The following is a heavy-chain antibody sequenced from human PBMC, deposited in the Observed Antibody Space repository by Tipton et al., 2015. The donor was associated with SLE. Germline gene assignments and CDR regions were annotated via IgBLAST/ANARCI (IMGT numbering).Heavy chain of an antibody. CDR2: IWHDGRNK. CDR1: GFRSPLTDYG. D-gene: IGHD2-15*01. CDR3: ARARGILGGSGWYLEL. J-gene: IGHJ2*01. V-gene: IGHV3-33*07. Sequence: SLRLSCVASGFRSPLTDYGMYWVRRTPGKGLAWVAVIWHDGRNKNYVESTKGRFIISKDDSKSTLYLQMNSLTVDDTGLYFCARARGILGGSGWYLELWGRGTLVTVSS.